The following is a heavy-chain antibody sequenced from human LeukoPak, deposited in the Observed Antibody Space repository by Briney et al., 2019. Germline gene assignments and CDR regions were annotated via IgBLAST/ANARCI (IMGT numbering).Heavy chain of an antibody. CDR3: ARITTVVY. V-gene: IGHV4-31*03. CDR1: GDSTSSDRYY. Sequence: SETLSLTCTVSGDSTSSDRYYGGWVRQPPGKGLEWIGNIYYSGSTYYNPSLKSRVTIPVDTSKNQFSLKLSSVTAADTAVYYCARITTVVYWGQGTLVTVSS. J-gene: IGHJ4*02. CDR2: IYYSGST. D-gene: IGHD4-17*01.